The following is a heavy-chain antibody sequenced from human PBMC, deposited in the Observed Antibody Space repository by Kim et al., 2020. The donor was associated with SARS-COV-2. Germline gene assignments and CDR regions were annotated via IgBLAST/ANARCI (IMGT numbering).Heavy chain of an antibody. Sequence: DSVKGRFTIARDNAKNSLYLQMSSLRAEDTAVYYWARAGMTTVTIGYFDLWGRGTLVTVSS. CDR3: ARAGMTTVTIGYFDL. V-gene: IGHV3-7*01. D-gene: IGHD4-17*01. J-gene: IGHJ2*01.